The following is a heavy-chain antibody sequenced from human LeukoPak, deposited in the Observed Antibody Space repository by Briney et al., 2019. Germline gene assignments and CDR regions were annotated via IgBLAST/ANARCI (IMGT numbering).Heavy chain of an antibody. Sequence: SETLSLTCTVSGGSISGSSYYWGWIRQPPGKGLEWIGSIYYSGSTYYNPSLKSRVTISVDTSKNQFSLKLSSVTAADTAVYYCARGGYSSGWYEGEFDYWGQGTLVTVSS. CDR2: IYYSGST. CDR3: ARGGYSSGWYEGEFDY. CDR1: GGSISGSSYY. V-gene: IGHV4-39*07. D-gene: IGHD6-19*01. J-gene: IGHJ4*02.